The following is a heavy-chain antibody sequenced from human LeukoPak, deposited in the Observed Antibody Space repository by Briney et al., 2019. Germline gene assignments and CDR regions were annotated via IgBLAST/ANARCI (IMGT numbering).Heavy chain of an antibody. CDR1: GFTFSSYN. CDR3: ARDVGSGSYSAFY. D-gene: IGHD1-26*01. V-gene: IGHV3-21*01. J-gene: IGHJ4*02. CDR2: ISSSSSYI. Sequence: GGSLRLSCAASGFTFSSYNMNWVRQAPGKGLEWVSSISSSSSYIYYADSVKGRFTISRDNAKNSLYLQMNSLRAEDTAVYYCARDVGSGSYSAFYWGQGTLVTVSS.